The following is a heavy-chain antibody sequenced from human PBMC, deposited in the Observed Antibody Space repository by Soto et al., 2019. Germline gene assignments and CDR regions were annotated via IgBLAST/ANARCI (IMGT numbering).Heavy chain of an antibody. Sequence: LRLSCAASGFMFSRYEMNWVRQAPGKGFEWVAFISSRATIIKYADSVKGRFTISRDNAKNSLYLQMNSLRAEDTAVYYCARDQYCSSTSCYREVWFDPWGQGTLVTVSS. CDR2: ISSRATII. J-gene: IGHJ5*02. CDR3: ARDQYCSSTSCYREVWFDP. CDR1: GFMFSRYE. V-gene: IGHV3-48*03. D-gene: IGHD2-2*01.